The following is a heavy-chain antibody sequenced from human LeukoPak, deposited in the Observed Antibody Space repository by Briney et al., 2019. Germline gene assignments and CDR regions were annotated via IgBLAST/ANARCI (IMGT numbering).Heavy chain of an antibody. CDR1: GFTFSSYG. CDR2: IRYDGSNK. V-gene: IGHV3-30*02. Sequence: PGGSLRPSCAASGFTFSSYGMHWVRQAPGKGLEWVAFIRYDGSNKYYADSVKGRFTISRDNSKNTLYLQMNSLRAEDTAVYYCAKEDRVVTWHQNAFDIWGQGTMVTVSS. J-gene: IGHJ3*02. CDR3: AKEDRVVTWHQNAFDI. D-gene: IGHD4-23*01.